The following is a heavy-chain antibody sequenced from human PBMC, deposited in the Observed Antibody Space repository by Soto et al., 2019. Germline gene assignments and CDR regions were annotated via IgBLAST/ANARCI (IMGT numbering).Heavy chain of an antibody. Sequence: QVQLQESGPGLVKPSQTLSLTCTVSGGSISSGGYYWYWIRQHPGKGLEWIGYIYYSGTTYYNPSLKGRVTISVDQSKKQVSLKLSSVTAEDTAVYYCAASCVACGGFNYYGMDVWGQGTTVTVSS. CDR2: IYYSGTT. D-gene: IGHD2-21*01. V-gene: IGHV4-31*03. CDR1: GGSISSGGYY. J-gene: IGHJ6*02. CDR3: AASCVACGGFNYYGMDV.